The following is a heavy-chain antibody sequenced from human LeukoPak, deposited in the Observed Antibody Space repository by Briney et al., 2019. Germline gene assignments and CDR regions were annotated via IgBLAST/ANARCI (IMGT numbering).Heavy chain of an antibody. V-gene: IGHV4-31*03. CDR2: IYYSGST. CDR3: ARYSSNWYLDAEYFQH. CDR1: GGSISSGGYY. D-gene: IGHD6-13*01. Sequence: MPSQTLSLTCTVSGGSISSGGYYWGWIRQHPGKGLEWIGYIYYSGSTYYNPSLKSRVTISVDTSKNQFSLKLSSVTAADTAVYYCARYSSNWYLDAEYFQHWGQGTLVTVSS. J-gene: IGHJ1*01.